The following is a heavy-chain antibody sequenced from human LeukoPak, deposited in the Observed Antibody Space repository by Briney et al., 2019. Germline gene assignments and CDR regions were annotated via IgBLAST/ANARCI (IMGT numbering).Heavy chain of an antibody. J-gene: IGHJ4*02. D-gene: IGHD6-6*01. CDR3: ARDQGAARPEYYFDY. Sequence: ASVKVSCKASGYTFTSYGISWVRQAPGQGLEWMGWISAYNGNTNYAQKLLGRVTMTTDTSTSTAYMELRSLRSDDTAVYYCARDQGAARPEYYFDYWGQGTLVTVSS. V-gene: IGHV1-18*01. CDR2: ISAYNGNT. CDR1: GYTFTSYG.